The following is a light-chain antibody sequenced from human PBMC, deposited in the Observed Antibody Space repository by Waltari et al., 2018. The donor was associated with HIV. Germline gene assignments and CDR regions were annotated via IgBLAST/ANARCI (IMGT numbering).Light chain of an antibody. V-gene: IGKV3-15*01. CDR3: QHYSHWLLMYN. J-gene: IGKJ2*01. CDR1: QTISSN. CDR2: AAS. Sequence: EIVMTQSPATLSVSPGERATLSCRASQTISSNLAWYQHKPGQSPRLLIYAASTRATGLPARFSASGSGTEFTLTISSLQSEDFAVYYCQHYSHWLLMYNFGQGTKLAIK.